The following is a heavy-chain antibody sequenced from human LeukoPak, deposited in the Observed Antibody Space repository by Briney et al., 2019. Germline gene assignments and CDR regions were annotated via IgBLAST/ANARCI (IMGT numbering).Heavy chain of an antibody. CDR2: ISYDGSNK. J-gene: IGHJ4*02. CDR3: ATDSGVAMIVVAVNDY. D-gene: IGHD3-22*01. V-gene: IGHV3-30*03. Sequence: GVSLRLSCAASGFTFSSYGMHWVRQAPGKGLEWVAVISYDGSNKYYADSVKGRFTISRDNSKNTLYLQMNSLRAEDTAVYYCATDSGVAMIVVAVNDYWGQGTLVTVSS. CDR1: GFTFSSYG.